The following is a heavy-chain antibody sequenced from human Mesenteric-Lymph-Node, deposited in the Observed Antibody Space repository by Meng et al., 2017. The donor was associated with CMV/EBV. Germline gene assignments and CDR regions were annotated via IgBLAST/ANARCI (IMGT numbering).Heavy chain of an antibody. Sequence: SETLSLTCTVSGGSVSSGSYYWSWIRQPPGKGLEWIGYIYYSGSTNYNPSLKSRVTISVDTSKNQFSLKLSSVTAADTAVYYCARVYSSSGLYYYGMDVWGQGTTVTVSS. D-gene: IGHD6-6*01. J-gene: IGHJ6*02. CDR3: ARVYSSSGLYYYGMDV. CDR2: IYYSGST. V-gene: IGHV4-61*01. CDR1: GGSVSSGSYY.